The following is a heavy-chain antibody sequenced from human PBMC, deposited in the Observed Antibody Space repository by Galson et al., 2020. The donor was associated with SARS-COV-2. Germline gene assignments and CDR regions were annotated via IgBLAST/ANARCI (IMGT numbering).Heavy chain of an antibody. CDR2: VNSDGSRT. V-gene: IGHV3-74*01. CDR3: ARVDDSSSYYYFDY. D-gene: IGHD3-22*01. Sequence: GGSLRLSCAASGFTFSSYWMYWVRHAPGKGLVWVSRVNSDGSRTNYADSVKGRFTIARDNAKNTLYLQMNSLRTEDTAVYYCARVDDSSSYYYFDYWGQGTLVTVSS. CDR1: GFTFSSYW. J-gene: IGHJ4*02.